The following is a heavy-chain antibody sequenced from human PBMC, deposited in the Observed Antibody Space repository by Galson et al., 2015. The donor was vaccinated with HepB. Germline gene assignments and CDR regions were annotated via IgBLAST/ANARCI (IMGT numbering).Heavy chain of an antibody. D-gene: IGHD4-17*01. V-gene: IGHV3-23*01. J-gene: IGHJ6*02. CDR2: ISGSGGST. CDR1: GFTFSSHA. CDR3: AKASVTPDHYYYYGMDV. Sequence: SLRLSCAASGFTFSSHAMSWVRQAPGKGLEWVSAISGSGGSTYYADSVKGRFTISRDDSKNTLYLQMNSLRAEDTAVYYCAKASVTPDHYYYYGMDVWGQGTTVTVSS.